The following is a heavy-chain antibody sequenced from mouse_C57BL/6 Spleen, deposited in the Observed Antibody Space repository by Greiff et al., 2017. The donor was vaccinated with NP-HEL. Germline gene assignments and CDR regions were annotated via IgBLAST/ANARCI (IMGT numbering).Heavy chain of an antibody. CDR1: GYTFTSYW. CDR3: AREGAYFDY. V-gene: IGHV1-52*01. CDR2: IDPSDSET. J-gene: IGHJ2*01. D-gene: IGHD3-1*01. Sequence: VKLQQPGAELVRPGSSVKLSCKASGYTFTSYWMHWVKQRPIQGLEWIGNIDPSDSETHYNQKFKDKATLTVDKSSSTAHMQLSSLTSEDSAVYYCAREGAYFDYWGQGTTLTVSS.